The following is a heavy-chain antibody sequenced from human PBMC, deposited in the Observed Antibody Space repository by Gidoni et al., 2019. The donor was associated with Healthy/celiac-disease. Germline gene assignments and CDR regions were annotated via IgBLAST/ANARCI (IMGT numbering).Heavy chain of an antibody. CDR1: GFTFSSYA. J-gene: IGHJ1*01. V-gene: IGHV3-30-3*01. CDR2: ISYDGSNK. D-gene: IGHD3-10*01. Sequence: QVPLVESGGGVVQPGRSLRLSCAASGFTFSSYAMPWVRQAPGKGLEWVAVISYDGSNKYYADSVKGRFTISRDNSKNTLYLQMNSLRAEDTAVYYCARDLYGSGSPQYFQHWGQGTLVTVSS. CDR3: ARDLYGSGSPQYFQH.